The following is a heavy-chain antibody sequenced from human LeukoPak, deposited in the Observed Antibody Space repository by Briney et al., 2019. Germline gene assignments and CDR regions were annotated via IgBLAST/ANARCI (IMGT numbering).Heavy chain of an antibody. V-gene: IGHV3-7*01. Sequence: GASLRLSCAASGFTFSSYWMSWVRQAPGKGLEWVANIKQDGSEKYYVDSVKGRFTISRDNAKNSLYLQMNSLRAEDTAVYYCARDLSVVVPAAIPFDYWGQGTLVTVSS. J-gene: IGHJ4*02. D-gene: IGHD2-2*01. CDR1: GFTFSSYW. CDR2: IKQDGSEK. CDR3: ARDLSVVVPAAIPFDY.